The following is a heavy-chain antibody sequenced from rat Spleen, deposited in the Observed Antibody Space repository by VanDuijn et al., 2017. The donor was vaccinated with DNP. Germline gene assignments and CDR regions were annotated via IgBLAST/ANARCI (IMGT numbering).Heavy chain of an antibody. Sequence: EVKLVESGGGLVQPGRSLKLSCAASGFTFRNYGMAWVRQAPKKGLEWVATISYDGSDTYYPDSVKGRFTISRDNAKSTLYLQMDSLRSEDTATYYCASRPPPTRGPFDYWGQGTLVSVSS. CDR3: ASRPPPTRGPFDY. CDR1: GFTFRNYG. D-gene: IGHD1-4*01. J-gene: IGHJ3*01. V-gene: IGHV5-29*01. CDR2: ISYDGSDT.